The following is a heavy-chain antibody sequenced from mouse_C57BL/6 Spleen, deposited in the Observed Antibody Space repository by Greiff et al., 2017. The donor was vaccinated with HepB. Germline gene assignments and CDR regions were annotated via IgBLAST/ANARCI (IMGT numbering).Heavy chain of an antibody. Sequence: QVQLQQPGAELVRPGSSVKLSCKASGYTFTSYWMHWVKQRPLQGLEWIGNIDPSDSETHYNQKFKDKATLTVDKSSSTAYMQLSSLTSEDSAVYYCARITGDAWFAYWGQGTLVTVSA. CDR3: ARITGDAWFAY. V-gene: IGHV1-52*01. CDR2: IDPSDSET. D-gene: IGHD4-1*01. J-gene: IGHJ3*01. CDR1: GYTFTSYW.